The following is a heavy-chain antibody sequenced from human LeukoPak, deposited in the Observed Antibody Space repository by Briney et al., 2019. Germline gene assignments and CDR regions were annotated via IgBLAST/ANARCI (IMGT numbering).Heavy chain of an antibody. D-gene: IGHD1-14*01. CDR1: GYTFTGYY. CDR3: ARMSSPLQYNWFDP. V-gene: IGHV1-2*06. J-gene: IGHJ5*02. CDR2: INPNNGDS. Sequence: ASVKVSCKASGYTFTGYYVHWMRQAPGQGLELMGRINPNNGDSNFAQKFQGRVTMTRDTSISTVYMDLGRLRSDDTAVYYCARMSSPLQYNWFDPWGQGTLVTVSS.